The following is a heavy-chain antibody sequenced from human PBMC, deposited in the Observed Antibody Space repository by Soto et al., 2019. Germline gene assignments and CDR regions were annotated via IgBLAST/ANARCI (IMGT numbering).Heavy chain of an antibody. D-gene: IGHD3-10*01. CDR3: ARRSRGTTYFGY. Sequence: QVQLQESGPGLVKPSGTLSLTCTVSGVSISSSNWWSWVRQSPGKGLDWIGEIHHTGSTNYNPSLKGRISVSVDKSQNQFSLTLTSVTATDTALYYCARRSRGTTYFGYCGQGTLVTVSS. CDR1: GVSISSSNW. J-gene: IGHJ4*02. V-gene: IGHV4-4*02. CDR2: IHHTGST.